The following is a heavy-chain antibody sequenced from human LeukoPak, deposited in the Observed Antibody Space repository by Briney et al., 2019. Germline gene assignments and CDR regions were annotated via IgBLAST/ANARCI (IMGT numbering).Heavy chain of an antibody. J-gene: IGHJ1*01. D-gene: IGHD6-19*01. V-gene: IGHV1-2*02. Sequence: ASVKVSSKASGYTFTDYNMNWVRQAPGQGLEWMGWINPNSGGTSYAQKFQGRVTMTRDTSISTAYMELSSLRSEDTAVYYCARGGPVAATHKYFQHWGQGTLVTVSS. CDR3: ARGGPVAATHKYFQH. CDR2: INPNSGGT. CDR1: GYTFTDYN.